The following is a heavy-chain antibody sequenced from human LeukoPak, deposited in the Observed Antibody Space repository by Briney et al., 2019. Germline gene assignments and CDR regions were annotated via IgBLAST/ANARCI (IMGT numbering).Heavy chain of an antibody. CDR1: GYIFTDYY. V-gene: IGHV1-2*02. D-gene: IGHD3-10*01. CDR3: VKSQYSFGSGSTRPLFDH. J-gene: IGHJ4*02. CDR2: INPNSGGT. Sequence: ASVKVSCKASGYIFTDYYIHWVRQARGQGLEWMGWINPNSGGTYFAQSFEARVTLSRDTSINTAYMEMRGLTSDDTAIYYCVKSQYSFGSGSTRPLFDHWGQGTLVTVSS.